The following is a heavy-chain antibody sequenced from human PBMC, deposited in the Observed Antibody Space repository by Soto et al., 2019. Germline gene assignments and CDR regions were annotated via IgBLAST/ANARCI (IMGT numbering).Heavy chain of an antibody. CDR2: IHYSGSA. J-gene: IGHJ4*02. V-gene: IGHV4-59*02. CDR3: ARDSRERGPQLVGQLDY. CDR1: GELVFTSF. Sequence: PSGLLLLLRTVSGELVFTSFWAWMRQPPGEGLEWIGYIHYSGSANYNPSLKSRVTISVDTPKNQFSLTLNSVTAADTAVYYCARDSRERGPQLVGQLDYWGQGAQVTVS. D-gene: IGHD6-13*01.